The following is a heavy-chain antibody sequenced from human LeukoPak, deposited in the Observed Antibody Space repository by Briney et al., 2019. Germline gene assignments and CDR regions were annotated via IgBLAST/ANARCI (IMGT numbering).Heavy chain of an antibody. CDR3: ARGLTYSSGWYWFDP. Sequence: GGSLRLSCAASQFIFSTYAMSWVRQAPGKGLEWVSGITSSGGSTYYADSVRGRFTISRDNAKNSLYLQMNSLRAEDTAVYYCARGLTYSSGWYWFDPWGQGTLVTVSS. CDR2: ITSSGGST. D-gene: IGHD6-19*01. V-gene: IGHV3-23*01. J-gene: IGHJ5*02. CDR1: QFIFSTYA.